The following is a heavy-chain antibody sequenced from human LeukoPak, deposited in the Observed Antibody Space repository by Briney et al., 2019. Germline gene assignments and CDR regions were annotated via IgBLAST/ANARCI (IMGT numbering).Heavy chain of an antibody. CDR2: IIPIFGTA. CDR1: GGTFSSYA. Sequence: SVKVSCKASGGTFSSYAIGWVRQAPGQGLEWMGGIIPIFGTANYAQKFQGRVTITADESTSTAYMELSSLRSEDTAVYYCARVDYYYYGMDVWGQGTTVTVSS. V-gene: IGHV1-69*13. J-gene: IGHJ6*02. CDR3: ARVDYYYYGMDV.